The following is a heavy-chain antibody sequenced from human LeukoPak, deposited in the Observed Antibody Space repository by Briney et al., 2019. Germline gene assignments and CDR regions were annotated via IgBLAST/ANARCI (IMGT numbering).Heavy chain of an antibody. CDR3: AKGSSTMDGLFDR. J-gene: IGHJ4*02. CDR1: GFTFSSYW. CDR2: IYSGGNT. D-gene: IGHD3-10*01. V-gene: IGHV3-23*05. Sequence: GGSLRLSCAASGFTFSSYWMSWVRQAPGKGLEWVSFIYSGGNTHYSDSVKGRFTISRDNSKNTLYLQMNSLRAEDTAGYYCAKGSSTMDGLFDRWGQGTLVTVSS.